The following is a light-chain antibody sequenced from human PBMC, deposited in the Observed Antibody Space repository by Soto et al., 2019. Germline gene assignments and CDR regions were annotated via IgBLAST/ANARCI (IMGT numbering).Light chain of an antibody. CDR3: SSYTTSSTVV. CDR1: SSDVGAYNS. CDR2: DVS. V-gene: IGLV2-14*03. Sequence: QSVLTQLASVSGSPGQSITISCTGTSSDVGAYNSVSWYQQHTGKAPKLMIYDVSNRPSGVSNRFSGSKSVNTASLTISGLQAEDEADYYCSSYTTSSTVVFGEGTKLTVL. J-gene: IGLJ2*01.